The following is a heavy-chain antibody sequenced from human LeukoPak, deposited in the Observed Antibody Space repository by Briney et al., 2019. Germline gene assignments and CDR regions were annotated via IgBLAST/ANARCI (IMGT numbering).Heavy chain of an antibody. CDR1: GGSFSGYY. Sequence: PSETLSLTCAVYGGSFSGYYWTWIRQPPGKGLEWIGEINHSGSTNYNPPLKSRVTISVDTSKNQFSLKLSSVTAADTAVYYCARHQGPRRSALDYWGQGTLVTVSS. CDR3: ARHQGPRRSALDY. J-gene: IGHJ4*02. CDR2: INHSGST. V-gene: IGHV4-34*01.